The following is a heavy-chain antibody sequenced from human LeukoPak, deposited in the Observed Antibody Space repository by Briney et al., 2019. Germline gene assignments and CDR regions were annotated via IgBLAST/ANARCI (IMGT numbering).Heavy chain of an antibody. Sequence: GASVKVSCKASGYTFTDYYIHWGRQAPGQGPGWMGWINSNTGDTKYAQKFQDRVTLTQDTSISTAYMELSRLESDDTAVFYCARGRWLQLWGDYWGQGTPLTVSS. CDR2: INSNTGDT. CDR3: ARGRWLQLWGDY. J-gene: IGHJ4*02. V-gene: IGHV1-2*02. D-gene: IGHD5-18*01. CDR1: GYTFTDYY.